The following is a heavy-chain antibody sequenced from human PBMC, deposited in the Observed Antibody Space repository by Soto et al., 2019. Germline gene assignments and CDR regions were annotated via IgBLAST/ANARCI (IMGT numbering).Heavy chain of an antibody. Sequence: PSETLSLTCTVSGGSISSYYWSWIRQPPGKGLEWIGSIYYTGNTYYNPSLKSRVTISVDTSKNQFSLKLGSVTAADTAVYFCERHSIWLLLSDYWGQGTLVTSPQ. V-gene: IGHV4-59*04. J-gene: IGHJ4*02. CDR1: GGSISSYY. CDR2: IYYTGNT. CDR3: ERHSIWLLLSDY. D-gene: IGHD3-22*01.